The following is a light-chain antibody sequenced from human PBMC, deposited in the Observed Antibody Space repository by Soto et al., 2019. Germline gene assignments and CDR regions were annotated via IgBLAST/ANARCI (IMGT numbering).Light chain of an antibody. J-gene: IGKJ1*01. Sequence: EIVLTQSPATLSSFPGDRVTLSCRASQSVSSSYLAWYQQKPGQAPRLLIYGASSRATGIPDRFSGSGSGTDFTLTISRLEPEDFAVYYCQQYSSSPRTFGQGTKVDIK. CDR1: QSVSSSY. V-gene: IGKV3-20*01. CDR3: QQYSSSPRT. CDR2: GAS.